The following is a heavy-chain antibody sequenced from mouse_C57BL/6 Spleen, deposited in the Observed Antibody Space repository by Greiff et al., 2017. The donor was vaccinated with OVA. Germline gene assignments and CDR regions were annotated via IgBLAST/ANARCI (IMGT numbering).Heavy chain of an antibody. CDR2: IDPANGNT. D-gene: IGHD2-3*01. V-gene: IGHV14-3*01. J-gene: IGHJ3*01. CDR3: AGLYDGYAWVAD. Sequence: EVQLHQSVAELVRPGASVKLSCTASGFNIKNTYMHWVKQRPEQGLEWIGRIDPANGNTKYAPKFQGKATLTAATSSNTAYLQLSSLTSEDTAIYDCAGLYDGYAWVADWGQGTLVTVSA. CDR1: GFNIKNTY.